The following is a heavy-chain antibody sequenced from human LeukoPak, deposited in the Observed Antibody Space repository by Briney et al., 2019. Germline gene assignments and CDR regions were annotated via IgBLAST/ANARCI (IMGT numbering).Heavy chain of an antibody. V-gene: IGHV1-2*06. Sequence: ASVTVSCKASGYTFTGYYMHWVRQAPGQGLEWMGRINPNGGGTNYAQKFQGRVTMTRDTSISTAYMELSRLRSDGTAVYYCARDPYGMDVWGQGTTVTVSS. J-gene: IGHJ6*02. CDR3: ARDPYGMDV. CDR1: GYTFTGYY. CDR2: INPNGGGT.